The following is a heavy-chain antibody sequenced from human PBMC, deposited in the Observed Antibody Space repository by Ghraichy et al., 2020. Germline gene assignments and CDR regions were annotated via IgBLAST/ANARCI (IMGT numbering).Heavy chain of an antibody. V-gene: IGHV1-58*01. CDR3: AAARILEWTAYWYFDL. Sequence: SVKVSCKASGFTFTSSAVQWVRQARGQRLEWIGWIVVGSGNTNYAQKFQERVTITRDMSTSTAYMELSSLRSEDTAVYYCAAARILEWTAYWYFDLWGRGTLVTVSS. D-gene: IGHD3-3*01. J-gene: IGHJ2*01. CDR2: IVVGSGNT. CDR1: GFTFTSSA.